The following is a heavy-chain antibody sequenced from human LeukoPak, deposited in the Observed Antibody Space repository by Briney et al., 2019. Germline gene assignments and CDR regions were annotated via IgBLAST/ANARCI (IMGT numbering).Heavy chain of an antibody. CDR2: MYTSGST. CDR3: ARDYYGSGSYKSYFDN. J-gene: IGHJ4*02. Sequence: SETLSLTCTVSGASISSDYWSWIRQSAGKGLEWIGRMYTSGSTQYNPSLKSRVTISVDKSKNQLSLKLSSVTAADTAAYYCARDYYGSGSYKSYFDNWGQGTQVTVSS. V-gene: IGHV4-4*07. CDR1: GASISSDY. D-gene: IGHD3-10*01.